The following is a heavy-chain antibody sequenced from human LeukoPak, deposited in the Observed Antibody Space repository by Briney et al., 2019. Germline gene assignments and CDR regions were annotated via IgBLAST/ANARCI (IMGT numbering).Heavy chain of an antibody. Sequence: APVKVSCKASGYTFTSYYMHWVRQAPGQGLEWMGIINPSGGSTSYAQKFQGRVTMTRDTSTSTVYMELSSLRSEDTAVYYCARRREMATIMGAFDYWGQGTLVTVSS. CDR2: INPSGGST. CDR1: GYTFTSYY. D-gene: IGHD5-24*01. V-gene: IGHV1-46*01. J-gene: IGHJ4*02. CDR3: ARRREMATIMGAFDY.